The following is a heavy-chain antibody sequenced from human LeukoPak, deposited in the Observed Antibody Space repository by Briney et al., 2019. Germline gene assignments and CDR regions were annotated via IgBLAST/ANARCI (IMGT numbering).Heavy chain of an antibody. D-gene: IGHD3-9*01. J-gene: IGHJ3*02. Sequence: PGRSLRLSCAASGFTFSSYGMHWVRQAPGKGLEWVAVIWYDGSNKYYADSVKGRFTISRDNSKNTLYLQMNSLRAGDTAVYYCAREKRYYDILTGYYTPDAFDIWGQGAMVTVSS. CDR3: AREKRYYDILTGYYTPDAFDI. CDR2: IWYDGSNK. CDR1: GFTFSSYG. V-gene: IGHV3-33*08.